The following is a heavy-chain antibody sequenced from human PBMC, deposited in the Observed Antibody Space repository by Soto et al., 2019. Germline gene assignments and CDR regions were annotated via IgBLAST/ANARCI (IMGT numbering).Heavy chain of an antibody. J-gene: IGHJ4*02. CDR1: GYIFTNYW. CDR3: ARANSSSWSHFDY. V-gene: IGHV5-51*01. D-gene: IGHD6-13*01. Sequence: PGESLKISCKGSGYIFTNYWIGWVRQMPGKGLEWMGIIYPGDSDTKYSPSFQGQVTISADKSISTAYLQWSSLKASDTAMYYCARANSSSWSHFDYWGQGTLVTVSS. CDR2: IYPGDSDT.